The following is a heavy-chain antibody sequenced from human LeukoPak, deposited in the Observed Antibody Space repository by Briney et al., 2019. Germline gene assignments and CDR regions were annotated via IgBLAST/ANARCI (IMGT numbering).Heavy chain of an antibody. CDR2: ISSDGTSE. CDR3: ARGERWLQSPGNY. J-gene: IGHJ4*02. Sequence: AGSLRLSCAASGFIFSSSAMHWFRQAPGKGLEFVAVISSDGTSEYYADSVRGRFTVSRDNSKNTVFLQMNSLSTEDTAVFYCARGERWLQSPGNYWGQGTLVTVSS. D-gene: IGHD5-24*01. V-gene: IGHV3-30*04. CDR1: GFIFSSSA.